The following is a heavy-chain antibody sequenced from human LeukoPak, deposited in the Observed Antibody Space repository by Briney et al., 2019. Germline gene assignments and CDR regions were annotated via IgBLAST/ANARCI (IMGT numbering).Heavy chain of an antibody. CDR3: ARLSYSSSWSDYYFDY. J-gene: IGHJ4*02. CDR2: INTNTGNP. D-gene: IGHD6-13*01. CDR1: GYTFTSYA. Sequence: ASVKVSCKASGYTFTSYAMNWVRQASGQGLEWMGWINTNTGNPTYAQGFTGRFVFSLDTSVGTAYLQISSLKAEDTAVYYCARLSYSSSWSDYYFDYWGQGTLVTVSS. V-gene: IGHV7-4-1*02.